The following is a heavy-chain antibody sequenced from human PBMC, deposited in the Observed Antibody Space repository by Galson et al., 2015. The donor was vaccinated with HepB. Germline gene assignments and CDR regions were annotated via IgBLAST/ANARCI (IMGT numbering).Heavy chain of an antibody. CDR2: ICRDRLTI. CDR1: GFTFSTYS. CDR3: AGKIGDNEYYLES. D-gene: IGHD3-3*01. Sequence: SLRLSCAASGFTFSTYSMNWVRQTPEEGLEWISYICRDRLTIIYADSVKGRFTISRDNAKNSLYLQMNSLRAEDTAMYYCAGKIGDNEYYLESWGQGTLVTVSS. J-gene: IGHJ5*02. V-gene: IGHV3-48*04.